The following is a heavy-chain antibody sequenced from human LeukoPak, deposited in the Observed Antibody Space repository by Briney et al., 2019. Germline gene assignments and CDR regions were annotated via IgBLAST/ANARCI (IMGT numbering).Heavy chain of an antibody. J-gene: IGHJ4*02. CDR1: GFTFSDYY. CDR3: ARVRRLYPFDY. D-gene: IGHD3-16*02. Sequence: GGSLRLSCAASGFTFSDYYMSWIRQAPGKGLEWVSYISSSGSTKYYADSVKGRFTISRDNAKNSLYLQMNSLRAEDTAVYYCARVRRLYPFDYWGQGTLVTVSS. CDR2: ISSSGSTK. V-gene: IGHV3-11*01.